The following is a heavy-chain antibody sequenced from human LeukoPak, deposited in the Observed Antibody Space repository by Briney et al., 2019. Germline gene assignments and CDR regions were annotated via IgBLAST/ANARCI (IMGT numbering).Heavy chain of an antibody. V-gene: IGHV1-2*02. CDR1: RYTFTGYF. J-gene: IGHJ4*02. CDR2: INPNSGGT. D-gene: IGHD2-2*01. CDR3: VCSIVYCSSTSCYFN. Sequence: ASVKVSCKASRYTFTGYFMHWVRQAPGQGLEWMGWINPNSGGTNYAQKFQGRVTMTRDTSISTAYMELSRLRSDDTAVYYCVCSIVYCSSTSCYFNWGQGTLVTVSS.